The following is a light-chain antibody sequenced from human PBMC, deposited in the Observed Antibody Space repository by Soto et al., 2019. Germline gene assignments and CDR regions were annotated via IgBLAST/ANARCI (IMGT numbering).Light chain of an antibody. CDR1: SSDVGGYNY. V-gene: IGLV2-14*01. CDR2: EVS. J-gene: IGLJ2*01. Sequence: QSALTQPASVSGSPGQSITISCTGTSSDVGGYNYVSWYQQHPGKAPKLMLYEVSNRPSGVSTRFSGSKSGNSASLTISGLQAEDEAEYACSSYTSSSTLGVFGGGTKLTVL. CDR3: SSYTSSSTLGV.